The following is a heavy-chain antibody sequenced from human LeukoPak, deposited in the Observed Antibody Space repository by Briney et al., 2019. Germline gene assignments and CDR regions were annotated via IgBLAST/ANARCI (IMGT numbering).Heavy chain of an antibody. CDR2: IDRSGST. Sequence: PSETLSLTCAVYGGSFSGYYWSWIRQPPGKGLEWIGEIDRSGSTNYNPSLKSRVTISVDTSRNQFSLKLSSVTAADTAVYYCARTGYCSSTSCYLGAFDIWGQGTMVTVSS. J-gene: IGHJ3*02. CDR3: ARTGYCSSTSCYLGAFDI. CDR1: GGSFSGYY. V-gene: IGHV4-34*01. D-gene: IGHD2-2*01.